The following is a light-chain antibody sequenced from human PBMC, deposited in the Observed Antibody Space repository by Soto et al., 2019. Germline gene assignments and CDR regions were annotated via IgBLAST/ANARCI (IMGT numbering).Light chain of an antibody. CDR2: ATS. CDR1: QSVTKS. J-gene: IGKJ4*01. CDR3: QQRSDWSPSLT. V-gene: IGKV3-11*01. Sequence: PGDRATLSCRASQSVTKSLAWYQQKPGQAPRLLIFATSHRATDIPTRFSGSGSETDFTLTISSLEPEDFAVYYCQQRSDWSPSLTFGGGTKVEIK.